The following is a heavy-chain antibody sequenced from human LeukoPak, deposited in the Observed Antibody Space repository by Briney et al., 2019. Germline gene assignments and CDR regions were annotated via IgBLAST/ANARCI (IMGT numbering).Heavy chain of an antibody. D-gene: IGHD2-15*01. Sequence: GASVKVSCKASGYTVTSYGISWVRKAPGQGLEWMGWISAYNGNTNYAQKLQGRVTMTTDTSTSTAYMELRSLRSDDTAVYYCVRYCSGGGCYYYGMDVWGQGTTVTVSS. J-gene: IGHJ6*02. CDR3: VRYCSGGGCYYYGMDV. V-gene: IGHV1-18*01. CDR1: GYTVTSYG. CDR2: ISAYNGNT.